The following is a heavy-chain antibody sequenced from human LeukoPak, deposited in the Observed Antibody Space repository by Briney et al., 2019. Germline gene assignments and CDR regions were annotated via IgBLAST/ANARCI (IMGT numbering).Heavy chain of an antibody. D-gene: IGHD3-22*01. V-gene: IGHV3-33*01. CDR1: VFTFSNYG. J-gene: IGHJ4*02. CDR3: ARGHYYTDMLTNYWVRYFDY. CDR2: VWSDGTTK. Sequence: GGSLRLSCAASVFTFSNYGMHCGREAPGKGLGGLAVVWSDGTTKKYADSLKGRFTIPRENSKNTLYIQMNSLRAEDTAVYYCARGHYYTDMLTNYWVRYFDYWGQGTLVTVSS.